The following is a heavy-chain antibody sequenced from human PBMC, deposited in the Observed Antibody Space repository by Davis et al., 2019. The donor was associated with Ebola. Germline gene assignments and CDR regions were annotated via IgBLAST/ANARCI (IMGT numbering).Heavy chain of an antibody. CDR3: ARRYSSSLDF. Sequence: MPSETLSLTCTVSGGSVSSGSYYWSWIRQPPGKGLEWIGYIYYSGSTNYNPSLKSRVTISVDTSKNQFSLKLSSVTAADTAVYYCARRYSSSLDFWGQGTLVTVSS. CDR1: GGSVSSGSYY. V-gene: IGHV4-61*01. J-gene: IGHJ4*02. CDR2: IYYSGST. D-gene: IGHD6-13*01.